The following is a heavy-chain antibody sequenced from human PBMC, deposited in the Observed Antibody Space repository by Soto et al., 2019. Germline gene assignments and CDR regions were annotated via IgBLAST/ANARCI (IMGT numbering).Heavy chain of an antibody. V-gene: IGHV3-48*03. D-gene: IGHD6-19*01. CDR1: GFIFNTYG. J-gene: IGHJ4*02. CDR2: ISSTGTTI. Sequence: EVQLVESGGGLVQPGGSLRLSCAASGFIFNTYGMSWVRQAPGKGPEWISFISSTGTTIHYADSVKGRFTISRDNVQNSLYLQMTSLRGEDTAVYHCAREGWLGFDYWGLGALVTVSS. CDR3: AREGWLGFDY.